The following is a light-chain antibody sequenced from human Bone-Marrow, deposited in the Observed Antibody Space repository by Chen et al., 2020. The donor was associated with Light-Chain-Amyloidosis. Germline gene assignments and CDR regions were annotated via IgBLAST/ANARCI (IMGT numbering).Light chain of an antibody. J-gene: IGLJ3*02. CDR3: QSADSTGIYRV. V-gene: IGLV3-25*03. CDR2: KDS. CDR1: ALPDQY. Sequence: YELTQPPSVSVSPGQTARITCSGDALPDQYAYWYQQKAGQAPVLVINKDSERPSGIPERVSGSSSGTTVTLTISGVQAEDEAVYYCQSADSTGIYRVFGGGTKLTVL.